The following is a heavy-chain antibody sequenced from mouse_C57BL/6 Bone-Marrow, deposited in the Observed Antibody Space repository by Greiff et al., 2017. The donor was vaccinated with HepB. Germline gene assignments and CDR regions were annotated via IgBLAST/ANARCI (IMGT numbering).Heavy chain of an antibody. CDR1: GYTFTSYW. V-gene: IGHV1-69*01. J-gene: IGHJ4*01. D-gene: IGHD2-10*01. CDR2: IDPSDSYT. Sequence: VQLQQSGAELVMPGASVKLSCKASGYTFTSYWMHWVKQRPGQGLEWIGEIDPSDSYTNYNQKFKGKSTLTVDKSSSTAYMQLSSLTSEDSAVYYCARSYTTSGAMDYWGQGTSVTVSS. CDR3: ARSYTTSGAMDY.